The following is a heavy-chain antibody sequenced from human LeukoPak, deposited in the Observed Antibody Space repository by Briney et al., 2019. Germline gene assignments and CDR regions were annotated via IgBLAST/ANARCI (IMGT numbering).Heavy chain of an antibody. CDR1: GGSISSSSYY. CDR2: IYYSGST. Sequence: PSETLSLTCTVSGGSISSSSYYWGWIRQPPGKGLEWIGSIYYSGSTYYNTSLKSRVTISVDTSTNQFSLKLSSVTAADTAVYYCARHYDSGSYPLDFWGQGTLVTVSS. V-gene: IGHV4-39*01. J-gene: IGHJ4*02. CDR3: ARHYDSGSYPLDF. D-gene: IGHD3-10*01.